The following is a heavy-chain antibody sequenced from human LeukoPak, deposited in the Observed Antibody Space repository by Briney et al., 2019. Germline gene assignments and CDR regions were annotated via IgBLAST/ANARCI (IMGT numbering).Heavy chain of an antibody. CDR3: AKGPYSSSWGPRDY. Sequence: GETLRLSCAASGFTFSNYGMSWVRQAPGKGLEWVSAISGGGGSTYYADSVKGRFTIPRDNSKNILHLQMNSLRVEDTAVYYCAKGPYSSSWGPRDYWGQGTLVTVSS. CDR1: GFTFSNYG. J-gene: IGHJ4*02. D-gene: IGHD6-13*01. V-gene: IGHV3-23*01. CDR2: ISGGGGST.